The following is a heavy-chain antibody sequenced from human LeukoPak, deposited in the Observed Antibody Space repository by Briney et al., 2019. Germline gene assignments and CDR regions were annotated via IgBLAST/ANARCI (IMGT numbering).Heavy chain of an antibody. CDR1: GGSISSSSYY. D-gene: IGHD3-22*01. Sequence: ETLSLTCTVSGGSISSSSYYWGWIRQPPGKGLEWIGSIYYSGSTYYNPSLKSRVTISVDTSKNQFSLKLSSVTAADTAVYYCAREYDSSGYPLGPRGFDPWGQGTLVTVSS. CDR2: IYYSGST. V-gene: IGHV4-39*07. CDR3: AREYDSSGYPLGPRGFDP. J-gene: IGHJ5*02.